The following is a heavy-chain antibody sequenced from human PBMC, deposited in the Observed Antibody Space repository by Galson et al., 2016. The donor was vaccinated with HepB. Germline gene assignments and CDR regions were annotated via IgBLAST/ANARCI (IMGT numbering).Heavy chain of an antibody. J-gene: IGHJ6*02. Sequence: SETLSLTCTVSGGSLSRGSYYWSWIRQPPGKGLEWIGYVFYTGSASYNPSLKGRVTISVDPSKNQLSLDLRSVTAADTAVYFCARYCSGAGYTGALDIWGQGTTVTV. V-gene: IGHV4-61*01. CDR3: ARYCSGAGYTGALDI. D-gene: IGHD2-15*01. CDR1: GGSLSRGSYY. CDR2: VFYTGSA.